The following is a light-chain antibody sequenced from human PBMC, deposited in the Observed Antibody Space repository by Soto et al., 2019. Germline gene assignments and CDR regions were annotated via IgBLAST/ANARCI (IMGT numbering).Light chain of an antibody. CDR3: QQANSFPLT. CDR1: QSISSW. CDR2: DAS. Sequence: DIPMTPSPSTLSASVGDRVTLTCRASQSISSWLAWYQQKPGEAPKLLIYDASALPRGVPSRFSGSGSGTDFTLTISSLQPEDFATYYCQQANSFPLTFGQGTRLEIK. J-gene: IGKJ5*01. V-gene: IGKV1-12*01.